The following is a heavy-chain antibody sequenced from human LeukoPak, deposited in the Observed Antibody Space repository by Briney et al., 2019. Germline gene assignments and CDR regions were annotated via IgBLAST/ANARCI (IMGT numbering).Heavy chain of an antibody. CDR2: ISSSSKYI. D-gene: IGHD4-11*01. CDR1: GFTFSTYG. Sequence: PGGSLRLSCVASGFTFSTYGMNWVRQAPGRGLEWLSSISSSSKYIYYRDSVRGRFTISRDNAKSSLYLQMNGLRAEDTAVYYCARVPDTVTYASDYWGQGTLVTVSS. CDR3: ARVPDTVTYASDY. V-gene: IGHV3-21*06. J-gene: IGHJ4*02.